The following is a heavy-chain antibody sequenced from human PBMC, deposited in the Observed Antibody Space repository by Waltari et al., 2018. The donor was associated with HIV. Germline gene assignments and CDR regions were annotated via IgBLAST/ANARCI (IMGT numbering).Heavy chain of an antibody. CDR2: IKQEGREK. D-gene: IGHD3-10*01. V-gene: IGHV3-7*04. CDR1: GFTFSSYW. CDR3: ARGGFYGSGSKVN. Sequence: EVQLVESGGGLVQPGGSLRLSCAASGFTFSSYWMGWVRQAPGKGLGWGANIKQEGREKYYVDSGKGRFTIARDNAENSLYLQMSSLRAEDTAVYYCARGGFYGSGSKVNWGQGTLVTVSS. J-gene: IGHJ4*02.